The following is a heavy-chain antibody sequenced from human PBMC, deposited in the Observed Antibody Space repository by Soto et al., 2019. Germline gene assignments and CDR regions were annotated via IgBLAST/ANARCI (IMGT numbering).Heavy chain of an antibody. D-gene: IGHD2-15*01. J-gene: IGHJ4*02. CDR2: ISDSGTNT. CDR1: GFSISNYA. CDR3: AKDGIRKDNY. V-gene: IGHV3-23*01. Sequence: EVQLSESGGGFIQSGGSLRLSCAASGFSISNYAMSWVRQAPGRGLEWISSISDSGTNTFYADSVRVRFVISRDKSKNTVYLQMNNLRVEDKALYYCAKDGIRKDNYWGQGTLVTVSS.